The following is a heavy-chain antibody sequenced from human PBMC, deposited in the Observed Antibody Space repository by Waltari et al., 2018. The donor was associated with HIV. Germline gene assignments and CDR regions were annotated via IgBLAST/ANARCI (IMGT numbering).Heavy chain of an antibody. J-gene: IGHJ6*02. Sequence: QVQLVESGGGVVQPGGSLRLSCGASGFTFSGYDMHWVRQAPGKGLEWVTYMRSDGGSKNYADSVKGRFTISRDNSKNTVYLQMNSLRPEDTAVYFCAKNGATLTTSSYYYYYGMDVWGQGTTVTVSS. CDR1: GFTFSGYD. CDR3: AKNGATLTTSSYYYYYGMDV. CDR2: MRSDGGSK. D-gene: IGHD4-4*01. V-gene: IGHV3-30*02.